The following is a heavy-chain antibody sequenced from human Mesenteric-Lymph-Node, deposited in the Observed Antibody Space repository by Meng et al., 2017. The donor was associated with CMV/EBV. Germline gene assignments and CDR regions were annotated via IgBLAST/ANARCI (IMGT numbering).Heavy chain of an antibody. CDR3: LPPPGADY. D-gene: IGHD2-8*02. CDR2: ISGSGGST. V-gene: IGHV3-23*01. J-gene: IGHJ4*02. CDR1: GFTFSSYA. Sequence: GGSLRLSCAASGFTFSSYAMSWVRQAPGKGLEWVSAISGSGGSTNYADSVKGRFTISRDNSKHTLYLQMNSLRADDSAVYYCLPPPGADYWGRGVRVTVSS.